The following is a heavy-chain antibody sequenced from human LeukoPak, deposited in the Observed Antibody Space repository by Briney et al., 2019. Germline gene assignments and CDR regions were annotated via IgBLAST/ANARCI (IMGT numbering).Heavy chain of an antibody. D-gene: IGHD5-24*01. CDR2: INPSGTGT. Sequence: ASVKVSCTASGYTITNNYMHWVRQAPGQGLEWMGVINPSGTGTSYAQKFQGRITMSRDTSTSTVYMELSSLRSEDTAFHYCATDHSMANTAWWFDPWGQGTLVTVSS. CDR1: GYTITNNY. J-gene: IGHJ5*02. CDR3: ATDHSMANTAWWFDP. V-gene: IGHV1-46*01.